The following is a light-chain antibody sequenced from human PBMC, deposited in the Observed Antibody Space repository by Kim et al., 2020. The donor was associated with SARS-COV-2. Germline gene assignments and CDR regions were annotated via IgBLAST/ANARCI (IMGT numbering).Light chain of an antibody. CDR2: DVN. V-gene: IGLV2-8*01. CDR1: SSDVGAYNY. Sequence: GQSVAITCTGTSSDVGAYNYVSWYQQHPGKVPKLLIYDVNKRPSEVPDRFSGSKSGNTASLTVSGLQAEDEATYYCSSYAANNILIFGGGTKLTVL. J-gene: IGLJ2*01. CDR3: SSYAANNILI.